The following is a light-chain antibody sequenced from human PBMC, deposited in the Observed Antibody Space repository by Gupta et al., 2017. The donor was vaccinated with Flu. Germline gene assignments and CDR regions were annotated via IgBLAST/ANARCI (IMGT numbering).Light chain of an antibody. CDR3: SSYTSGSTFYV. CDR1: SSDVGRSDS. V-gene: IGLV2-14*01. CDR2: DVT. J-gene: IGLJ1*01. Sequence: QSALTQPASVSGSPGQSITISCSGTSSDVGRSDSVSWYQQHPVKAPKLIIFDVTHRPSGVSSRFSGSRSGNTASLTISGLQAEDETDYYCSSYTSGSTFYVFGTGTKVTVL.